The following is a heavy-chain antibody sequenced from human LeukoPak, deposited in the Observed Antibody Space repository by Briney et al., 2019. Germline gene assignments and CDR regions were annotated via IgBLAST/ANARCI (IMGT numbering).Heavy chain of an antibody. Sequence: ASVKVSCKASGYTFTSYAMHWVRQAPGQRLEWMGWINAGNGNTKYSQEFQGRVTITRATSASTAYMELSSLRSEDMAVYYCARQPYYYDSSGYYYVFDAFDIWGQGTMVTVSS. V-gene: IGHV1-3*03. CDR2: INAGNGNT. CDR1: GYTFTSYA. J-gene: IGHJ3*02. D-gene: IGHD3-22*01. CDR3: ARQPYYYDSSGYYYVFDAFDI.